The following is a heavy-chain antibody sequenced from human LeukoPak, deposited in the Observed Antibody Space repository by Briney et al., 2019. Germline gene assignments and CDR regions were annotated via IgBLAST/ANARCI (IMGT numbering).Heavy chain of an antibody. Sequence: ASVKVSCEASGYTFTSYDINCMRQATGQGLEWMGWMNPNSGNTGYAQKFQGGVTMTRNTSISTAYMELSGLRSEDTAVYYCVRGRCSSTYCDAPGFDYWGQGTLVTVSS. J-gene: IGHJ4*02. CDR1: GYTFTSYD. CDR2: MNPNSGNT. D-gene: IGHD2-2*01. V-gene: IGHV1-8*01. CDR3: VRGRCSSTYCDAPGFDY.